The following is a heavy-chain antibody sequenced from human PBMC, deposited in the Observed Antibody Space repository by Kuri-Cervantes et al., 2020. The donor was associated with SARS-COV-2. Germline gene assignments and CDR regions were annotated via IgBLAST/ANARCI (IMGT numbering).Heavy chain of an antibody. J-gene: IGHJ4*02. Sequence: GESLKISCAASGFTFSSYSMNWVRQAPGKGLEWVSSISSSSYIYYADSVKGRFTISRDNAKNSLYLQMNSLRAEETAVYYCARDLRLGKSLDYWGQGTLVTVSS. CDR2: ISSSSYI. CDR1: GFTFSSYS. CDR3: ARDLRLGKSLDY. V-gene: IGHV3-21*01. D-gene: IGHD7-27*01.